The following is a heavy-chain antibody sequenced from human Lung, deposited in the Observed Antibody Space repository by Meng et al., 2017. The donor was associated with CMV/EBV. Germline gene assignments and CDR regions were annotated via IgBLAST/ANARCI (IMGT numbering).Heavy chain of an antibody. D-gene: IGHD2-8*01. CDR2: IPWNSGRI. CDR3: AKGLSVLNYYNGMDV. V-gene: IGHV3-9*01. Sequence: SXPASGFTFDDYAMHWVRQVPGKGLERVAGIPWNSGRIGHADSVKGRFTISRDNAKNSLYLQMNSLRAEHTAYYYCAKGLSVLNYYNGMDVLGRGXTVTVSS. J-gene: IGHJ6*02. CDR1: GFTFDDYA.